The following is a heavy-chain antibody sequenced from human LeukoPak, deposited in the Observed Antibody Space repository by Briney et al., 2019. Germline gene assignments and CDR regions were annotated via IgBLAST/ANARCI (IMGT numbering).Heavy chain of an antibody. Sequence: GGSLRLSCAASGFTFSTSAMNWVRQVPGKGLEWVSSIDYDSSHIYYAASVRGRFTISRDNARDSVYLQMDSLRVEDTAVYYCTRDPLRYLRVGHYDYWGQGTLVAVSS. CDR3: TRDPLRYLRVGHYDY. CDR2: IDYDSSHI. CDR1: GFTFSTSA. D-gene: IGHD3-9*01. V-gene: IGHV3-21*01. J-gene: IGHJ4*02.